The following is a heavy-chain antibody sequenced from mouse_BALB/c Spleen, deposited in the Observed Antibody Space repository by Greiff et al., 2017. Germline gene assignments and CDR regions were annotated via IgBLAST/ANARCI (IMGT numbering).Heavy chain of an antibody. CDR1: GYTFTSYW. J-gene: IGHJ2*01. V-gene: IGHV1-69*02. D-gene: IGHD2-1*01. CDR3: ARGRGKSYFDY. CDR2: IDPSDSYT. Sequence: QVQLQQPGAELVKPGASVKLSCKASGYTFTSYWMHWVKQRPGQGLEWIGEIDPSDSYTNYNQKFKGKATLTVDKSSSTAYMQLSSLTSEDSAVYYCARGRGKSYFDYWGQGTTLTVSS.